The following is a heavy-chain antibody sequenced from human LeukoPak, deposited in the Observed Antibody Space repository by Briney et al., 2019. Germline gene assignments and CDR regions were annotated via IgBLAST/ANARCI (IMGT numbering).Heavy chain of an antibody. Sequence: PSETLSLTCNVSGASIGSYYWNWIRQPAGKGLEWIGRIYTSGSTNYNPSLKSRVTISVDTSKNQFSLKLSSVTAADTAVYYCARAGVHIVVVTAILGAFDIWGQGTMVTVSS. V-gene: IGHV4-4*07. CDR2: IYTSGST. D-gene: IGHD2-21*02. CDR1: GASIGSYY. J-gene: IGHJ3*02. CDR3: ARAGVHIVVVTAILGAFDI.